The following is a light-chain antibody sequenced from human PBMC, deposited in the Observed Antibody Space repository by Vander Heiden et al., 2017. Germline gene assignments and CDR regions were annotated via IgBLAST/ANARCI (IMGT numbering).Light chain of an antibody. J-gene: IGKJ2*01. CDR2: GAS. Sequence: EIVMTQSPATLSVSPGARATLSCRANESVSSTLAWYQQKPSQAPSLLIYGASTRATGVPDKFSGSGSGTEFTLTISSLQSADFAAYYCLQYNFWPYTFARWTKLEMK. V-gene: IGKV3-15*01. CDR1: ESVSST. CDR3: LQYNFWPYT.